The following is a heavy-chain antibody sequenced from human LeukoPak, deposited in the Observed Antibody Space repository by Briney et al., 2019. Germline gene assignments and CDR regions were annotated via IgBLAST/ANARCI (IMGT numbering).Heavy chain of an antibody. J-gene: IGHJ4*02. V-gene: IGHV4-59*08. CDR3: ARVGGQDPDGGWELEQMYYFDY. CDR1: GGSISSYY. Sequence: PSETLSLTCTVSGGSISSYYWSWIRQPPGKGLEWIGYIYYSGSTNYNPSLKSRVTISVDTSKNQFSPKLSSVTAADTAVYYCARVGGQDPDGGWELEQMYYFDYWGQGTLVTVSS. D-gene: IGHD1/OR15-1a*01. CDR2: IYYSGST.